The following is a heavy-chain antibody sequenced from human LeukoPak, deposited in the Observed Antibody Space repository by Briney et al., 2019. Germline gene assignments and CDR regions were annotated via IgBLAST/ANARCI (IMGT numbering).Heavy chain of an antibody. J-gene: IGHJ4*02. CDR2: ISSSGSTM. D-gene: IGHD4/OR15-4a*01. CDR1: GFTFSSYE. Sequence: GGSLRLSCAASGFTFSSYEMNWVRQAPGKGLEWVSYISSSGSTMYYADSVKGRFTISRDNSKNTLYLQMNSLRAEDTAVYYCARRAGAYSHPYDYWGQGTLVTVSS. CDR3: ARRAGAYSHPYDY. V-gene: IGHV3-48*03.